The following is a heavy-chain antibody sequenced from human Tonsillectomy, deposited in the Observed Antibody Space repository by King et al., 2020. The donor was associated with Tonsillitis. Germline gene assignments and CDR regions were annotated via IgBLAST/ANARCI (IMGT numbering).Heavy chain of an antibody. CDR1: GFTFSTYG. V-gene: IGHV3-30*02. Sequence: VQLVESGGGVVQPGGSLRLSCAASGFTFSTYGFHWVRQAPGKGLEWVAFIRDDGSHIYYTDSVKGRFTISRDNSKNTVLLEMNSLRVEDTAMYYCAKDRPIPWGRFFDDWGQGTLVTVSS. CDR3: AKDRPIPWGRFFDD. CDR2: IRDDGSHI. J-gene: IGHJ4*02. D-gene: IGHD3-16*01.